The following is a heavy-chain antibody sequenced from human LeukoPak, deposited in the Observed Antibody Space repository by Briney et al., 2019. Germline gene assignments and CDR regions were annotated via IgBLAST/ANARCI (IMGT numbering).Heavy chain of an antibody. J-gene: IGHJ4*02. V-gene: IGHV3-30*04. CDR1: GFTFSSYA. CDR3: ARDLRLVGAKLDY. D-gene: IGHD1-26*01. Sequence: GGSLRLSCAASGFTFSSYAMHWVRQAPGKGLEWVAVISYDRSNKYYADSVKGRFTISRDNSKNTLYLQMNSLRAEDTAVYYCARDLRLVGAKLDYWGQGTLVTVSS. CDR2: ISYDRSNK.